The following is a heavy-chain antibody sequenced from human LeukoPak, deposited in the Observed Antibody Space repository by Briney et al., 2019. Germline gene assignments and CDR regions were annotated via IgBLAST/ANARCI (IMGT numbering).Heavy chain of an antibody. V-gene: IGHV4-59*08. CDR1: GGSISSYY. D-gene: IGHD6-13*01. Sequence: SETLSLTCTVSGGSISSYYWSWIRQPPGKELEWIGYIYYSGSTNYNPSLQSRVTISVDTSKNQFSLKLSSVTAADPAVYYCARRQQQLVFDPWGQGTLVTVSS. CDR2: IYYSGST. CDR3: ARRQQQLVFDP. J-gene: IGHJ5*02.